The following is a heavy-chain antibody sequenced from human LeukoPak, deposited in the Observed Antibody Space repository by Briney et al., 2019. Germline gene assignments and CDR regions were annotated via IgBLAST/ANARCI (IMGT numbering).Heavy chain of an antibody. CDR3: ARHIAVSYDAFDL. V-gene: IGHV4-59*08. Sequence: SETLSLTCTVSGGSISSYYWSWIRQPPGKGLEWIGYIYYSGSTNYNPSLKSRVTISVDTSKNQFSLKLTSVTAADTAVYYCARHIAVSYDAFDLWGRGTMVSVSS. CDR2: IYYSGST. D-gene: IGHD6-19*01. CDR1: GGSISSYY. J-gene: IGHJ3*01.